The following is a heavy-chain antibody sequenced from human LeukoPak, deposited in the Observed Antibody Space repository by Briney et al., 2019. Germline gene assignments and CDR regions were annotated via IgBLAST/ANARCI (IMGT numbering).Heavy chain of an antibody. CDR2: ISSSSSYI. V-gene: IGHV3-21*01. J-gene: IGHJ2*01. CDR3: ARDLGGSGSVDWYFDL. D-gene: IGHD3-10*01. CDR1: GFTFSSYS. Sequence: PGVSLRLSCAASGFTFSSYSMNWVRQAPGKGLEWVSSISSSSSYIYYADSVKRRFTISRDNAKNSLYLQMNSLRAEDTAVYYCARDLGGSGSVDWYFDLWGRGTLVTVSS.